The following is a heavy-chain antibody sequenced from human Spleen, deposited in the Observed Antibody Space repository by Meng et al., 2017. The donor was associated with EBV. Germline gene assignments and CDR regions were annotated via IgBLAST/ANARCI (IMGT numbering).Heavy chain of an antibody. Sequence: QVKCPESGPGLVQPSETLSLTVTRSGASVRGGTYHWSWIRQTPGKELEWIGYIYDGGTTIYNPSLKSRVIILVDASKNQFSLKMRSVTTADTAVYYCAKSRSSTPGVVDYWGQGTLVTVSS. D-gene: IGHD3-10*01. V-gene: IGHV4-61*01. CDR2: IYDGGTT. J-gene: IGHJ4*02. CDR1: GASVRGGTYH. CDR3: AKSRSSTPGVVDY.